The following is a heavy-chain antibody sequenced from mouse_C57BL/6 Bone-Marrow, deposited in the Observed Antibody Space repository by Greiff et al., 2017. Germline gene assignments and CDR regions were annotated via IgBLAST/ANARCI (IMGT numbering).Heavy chain of an antibody. CDR1: GYTFTDYY. V-gene: IGHV1-19*01. CDR3: ARSPSYDYLDY. CDR2: INPYNGGT. J-gene: IGHJ2*01. Sequence: EVQLQQSGPVLVKPGASVKMSCKASGYTFTDYYMNWVKQSHGKSLEWIGVINPYNGGTSYNQKFKGKATLTVDKSSSTAYMELNSLTSEDSAVYYCARSPSYDYLDYWGQGTTLTVSS. D-gene: IGHD2-3*01.